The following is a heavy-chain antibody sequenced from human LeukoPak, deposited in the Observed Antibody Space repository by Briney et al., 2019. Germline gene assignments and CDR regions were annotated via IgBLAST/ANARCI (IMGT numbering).Heavy chain of an antibody. CDR1: GFTISGNH. CDR3: ARDPRDGYGHFDY. V-gene: IGHV3-66*02. Sequence: QSGGSLRLSCVVSGFTISGNHMNWVRQAPGKGLEWVSVIYSDGDTYYADSVKGRFTISRDSSRNTLSLQMNSLKPEDTAVYYCARDPRDGYGHFDYWGRGTLVTVSS. CDR2: IYSDGDT. D-gene: IGHD5-24*01. J-gene: IGHJ4*02.